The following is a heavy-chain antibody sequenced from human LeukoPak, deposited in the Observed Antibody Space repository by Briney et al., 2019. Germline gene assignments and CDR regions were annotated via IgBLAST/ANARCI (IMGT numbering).Heavy chain of an antibody. CDR2: ISANGHFT. CDR3: AKGASSGWPNDAFDI. J-gene: IGHJ3*02. Sequence: GGSLRLSCAASGFTFMSYAVTWVRQAPGKGLEWVSSISANGHFTYYADSVKGRVAISRDNSQKTLYLQMNSLRAEDTAVYYCAKGASSGWPNDAFDIWGQGTMVTVSS. CDR1: GFTFMSYA. V-gene: IGHV3-23*01. D-gene: IGHD6-19*01.